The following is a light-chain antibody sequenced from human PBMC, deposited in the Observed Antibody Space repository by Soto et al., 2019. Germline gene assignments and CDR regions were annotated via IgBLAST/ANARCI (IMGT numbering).Light chain of an antibody. CDR2: ENN. CDR1: SSNIGAGYE. CDR3: QSYDSSLSVYV. V-gene: IGLV1-40*01. Sequence: QSVLTQPPSVSAAPGQRVTISCTGSSSNIGAGYEAHWYQQVPGTAPKLLIYENNNRPSGVPDRFSGSKSGTSASLAITGLQDEDEAEYYCQSYDSSLSVYVFGTGIKLTVL. J-gene: IGLJ1*01.